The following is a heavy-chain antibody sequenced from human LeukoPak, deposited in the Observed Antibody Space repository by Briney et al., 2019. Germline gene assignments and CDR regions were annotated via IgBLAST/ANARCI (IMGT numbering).Heavy chain of an antibody. CDR2: IKQDGSEK. CDR1: GFTFSSYW. V-gene: IGHV3-7*01. Sequence: GGSLRLSCAASGFTFSSYWMTWVRQAPGKGLEWVANIKQDGSEKYYVDSVKGRFTISRDNAKNSVYLQMNSLRAEDTAVYYCARVAGTMGGAFDFWGQGTMVTVSS. J-gene: IGHJ3*01. CDR3: ARVAGTMGGAFDF. D-gene: IGHD6-19*01.